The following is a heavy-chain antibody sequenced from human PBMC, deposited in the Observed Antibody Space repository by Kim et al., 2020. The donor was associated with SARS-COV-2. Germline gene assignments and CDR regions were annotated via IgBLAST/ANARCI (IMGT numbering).Heavy chain of an antibody. V-gene: IGHV1-46*01. D-gene: IGHD6-13*01. J-gene: IGHJ2*01. Sequence: YAQKCQGGDTMTRDTSTSTVYMELSSLRSEDTAVYYCASRPDSSSSYFDLWGRGTLVTVSS. CDR3: ASRPDSSSSYFDL.